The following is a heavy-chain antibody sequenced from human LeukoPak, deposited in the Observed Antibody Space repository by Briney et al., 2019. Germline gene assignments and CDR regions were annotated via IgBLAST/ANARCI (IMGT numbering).Heavy chain of an antibody. V-gene: IGHV1-46*01. J-gene: IGHJ5*02. CDR3: ARQGRSGSYSAFSWFDP. CDR2: INPTGGST. Sequence: WASVKVSCKASGYTFTTYYMHWVRQAPGKGLEWMGKINPTGGSTTYAQKFQGRVTMTRDMSTNTVYMELSSLRSEDTAVYYCARQGRSGSYSAFSWFDPWGQGTPVTVSS. D-gene: IGHD3-22*01. CDR1: GYTFTTYY.